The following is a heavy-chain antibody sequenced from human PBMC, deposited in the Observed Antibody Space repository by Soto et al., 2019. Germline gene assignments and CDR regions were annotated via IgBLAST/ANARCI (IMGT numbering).Heavy chain of an antibody. D-gene: IGHD6-6*01. J-gene: IGHJ4*02. V-gene: IGHV4-34*01. CDR2: INHSGST. CDR3: ASGASAVVDSSSTDY. CDR1: GVSFSCYY. Sequence: SETLSLTCAVYGVSFSCYYSIWIRQPPGKGLEWIGEINHSGSTNYNPSLKSRVTISVDTSKNQFSLKLSSVTAADTAVYYCASGASAVVDSSSTDYWGQGTLVTV.